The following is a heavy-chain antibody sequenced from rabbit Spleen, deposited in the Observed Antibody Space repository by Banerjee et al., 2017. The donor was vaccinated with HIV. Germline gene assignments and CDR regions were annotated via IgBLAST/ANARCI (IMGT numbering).Heavy chain of an antibody. J-gene: IGHJ4*01. CDR1: GFSFSDRDV. D-gene: IGHD2-1*01. CDR3: ARDLVGVIGWNFYL. CDR2: INASTGKP. Sequence: QSLEESGGDLVKPGASLTLTCTASGFSFSDRDVMCWVRQAPGKGLQWIACINASTGKPVYATWASGRFTISRTSSTTVTLRMTSLTAADTATYFCARDLVGVIGWNFYLWGPGTLVTVS. V-gene: IGHV1S40*01.